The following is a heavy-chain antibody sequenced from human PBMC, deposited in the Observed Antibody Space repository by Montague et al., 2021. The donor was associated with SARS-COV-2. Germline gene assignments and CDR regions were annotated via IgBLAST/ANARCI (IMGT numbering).Heavy chain of an antibody. Sequence: SETLSLTCTVSGGSISSYYWSWIRQPPGKGLEWIGSIYYSGSTYYNPSLKSRVTISVDTSKNQFSLKLSSVTAADTAVYYCARLRGGYGGTYDTFDIWGQGTMVTVSS. CDR3: ARLRGGYGGTYDTFDI. CDR2: IYYSGST. D-gene: IGHD4-23*01. CDR1: GGSISSYY. V-gene: IGHV4-59*05. J-gene: IGHJ3*02.